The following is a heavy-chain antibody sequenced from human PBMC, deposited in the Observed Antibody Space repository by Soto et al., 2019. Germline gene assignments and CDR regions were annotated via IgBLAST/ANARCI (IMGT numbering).Heavy chain of an antibody. V-gene: IGHV1-69*06. Sequence: QVQLVQSGAEVKKPGSSVKVSCKASGGTFSNYAISWVRQAPGQGLEWMGGIIPIFGRPNYAQKFQGRVTINADKSTSTVYMELSSLRSEDTSLYYCARAYHDSTGYFYYYFDYWGQGTLVTVSS. CDR2: IIPIFGRP. CDR3: ARAYHDSTGYFYYYFDY. CDR1: GGTFSNYA. J-gene: IGHJ4*02. D-gene: IGHD3-22*01.